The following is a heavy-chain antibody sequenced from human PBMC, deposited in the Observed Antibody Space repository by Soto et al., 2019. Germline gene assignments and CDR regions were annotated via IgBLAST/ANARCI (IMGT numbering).Heavy chain of an antibody. Sequence: PSETLSLTCAVSGGSISIAPYSLSWLRQPPGKGLEWIGYMYNTGNTHYNPSLKSRVTISGHRAKNQFSLEMTSVTAADTAVYYCARFTDSSGQFDFWGQGTLVNVSS. D-gene: IGHD3-22*01. V-gene: IGHV4-30-2*01. CDR1: GGSISIAPYS. CDR2: MYNTGNT. J-gene: IGHJ4*02. CDR3: ARFTDSSGQFDF.